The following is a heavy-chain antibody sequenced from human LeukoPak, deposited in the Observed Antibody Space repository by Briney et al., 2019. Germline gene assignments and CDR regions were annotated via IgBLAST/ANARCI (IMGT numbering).Heavy chain of an antibody. CDR1: GFTFSSYG. V-gene: IGHV3-33*06. J-gene: IGHJ4*01. CDR2: MWFDGSNK. D-gene: IGHD3-16*01. CDR3: AKDYLVSPSFDY. Sequence: GGSLRLSCAASGFTFSSYGMHWVCQAPGKGLGWVGVMWFDGSNKYYTDSVKGQITISRNNSKNTLYQQMNNLRAEDTTVYYCAKDYLVSPSFDYWGQGTLVTVSS.